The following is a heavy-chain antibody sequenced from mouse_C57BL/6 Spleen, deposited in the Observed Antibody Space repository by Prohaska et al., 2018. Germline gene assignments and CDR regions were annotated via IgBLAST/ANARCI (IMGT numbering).Heavy chain of an antibody. Sequence: HGTLFEWIGYIYPNNGGNGYNQKFKGKATLTVDKSSSTAYMELRSLTSEDSAVYYCARGVYYGTSEYYYAMDYWGQGTSVTVSS. D-gene: IGHD1-1*01. CDR3: ARGVYYGTSEYYYAMDY. V-gene: IGHV1-34*01. J-gene: IGHJ4*01. CDR2: IYPNNGGN.